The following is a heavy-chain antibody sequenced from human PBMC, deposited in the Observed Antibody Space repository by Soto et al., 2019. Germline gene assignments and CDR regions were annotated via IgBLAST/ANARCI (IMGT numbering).Heavy chain of an antibody. J-gene: IGHJ4*02. CDR2: INHSGST. CDR3: ARGLGPMVRGVISRY. V-gene: IGHV4-34*01. Sequence: QVQLQQWGAGLLKPSETLSLTCAVYGGSFSGYYWSWIRQPPGKGLEWIGEINHSGSTNYNPSLKSRVTISVDPSKNQFSLKLSSVTAADTAVYYCARGLGPMVRGVISRYWGQGTLVTVSS. D-gene: IGHD3-10*01. CDR1: GGSFSGYY.